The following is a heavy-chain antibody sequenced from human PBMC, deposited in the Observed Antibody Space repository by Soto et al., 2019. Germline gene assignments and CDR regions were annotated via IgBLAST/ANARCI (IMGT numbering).Heavy chain of an antibody. J-gene: IGHJ4*02. CDR1: GYTFTSYA. CDR2: ITAGNGHT. D-gene: IGHD3-22*01. Sequence: QVQLVQSGAEVKKPGASVKVSCKASGYTFTSYAMPWVRQAPGQRLEWMGWITAGNGHTKYSQKFQGRVTITRDTAASTAYRELTSLRAEDTGVYFCARSSGFYYVDYWGQGTRVTVSS. V-gene: IGHV1-3*01. CDR3: ARSSGFYYVDY.